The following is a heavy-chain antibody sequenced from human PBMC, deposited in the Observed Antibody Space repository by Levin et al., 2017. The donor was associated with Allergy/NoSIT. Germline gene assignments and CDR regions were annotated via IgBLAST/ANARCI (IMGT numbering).Heavy chain of an antibody. CDR2: IYYSGST. Sequence: PSETLSLTCTVSGGSISSYYWSWIRQPPGKGLEWIGYIYYSGSTNYNPSLKSRVTISVDTSKNQFSLKLSSVTAADTAVYYCARAIAVAGTPDWFDPWGQGTLVTVSS. CDR1: GGSISSYY. J-gene: IGHJ5*02. CDR3: ARAIAVAGTPDWFDP. V-gene: IGHV4-59*01. D-gene: IGHD6-19*01.